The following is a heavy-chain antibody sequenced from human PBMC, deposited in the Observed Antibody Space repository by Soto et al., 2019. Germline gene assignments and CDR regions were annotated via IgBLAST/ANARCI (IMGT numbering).Heavy chain of an antibody. V-gene: IGHV4-39*01. D-gene: IGHD3-3*01. CDR2: IYNSGSA. Sequence: QLQLQESGPGLVKPSATLSLTCTVSGGSISRTTYSWGWIRQPPGKGPEWIGSIYNSGSAYYNPSLKSRVIISVDTSKNQFSLKLSSVTAADTAVYYCASGVVSWGQGTLVTVSS. J-gene: IGHJ5*02. CDR3: ASGVVS. CDR1: GGSISRTTYS.